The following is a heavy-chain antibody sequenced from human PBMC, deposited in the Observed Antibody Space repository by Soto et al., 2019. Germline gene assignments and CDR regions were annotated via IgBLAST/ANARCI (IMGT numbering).Heavy chain of an antibody. Sequence: ASVKVSCKASGYTFTSYDINWVRQATGQGLEWMGWMNPNSGNTGYAQKFQGRVTMTRNTSISTAYMELSSLRSEDTAVYYCARDYNYDYVWGSYRFYYYGMDVWGQGTTVTVSS. D-gene: IGHD3-16*02. V-gene: IGHV1-8*01. CDR1: GYTFTSYD. J-gene: IGHJ6*02. CDR2: MNPNSGNT. CDR3: ARDYNYDYVWGSYRFYYYGMDV.